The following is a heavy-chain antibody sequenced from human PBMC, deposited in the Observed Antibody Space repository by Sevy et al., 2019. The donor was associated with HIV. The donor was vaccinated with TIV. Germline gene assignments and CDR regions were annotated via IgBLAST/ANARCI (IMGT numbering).Heavy chain of an antibody. J-gene: IGHJ4*02. Sequence: GGSLRLSCATSGFIFSNYAMHSIRQAPGKWLEWVAVIWYDGTDKYYADCVQGRFTISRDNSKNTLYLQMNSLRVEDTAVYYCARYWGRDGHSIDYWGQGTLVTVSS. CDR3: ARYWGRDGHSIDY. V-gene: IGHV3-33*01. CDR1: GFIFSNYA. D-gene: IGHD3-16*01. CDR2: IWYDGTDK.